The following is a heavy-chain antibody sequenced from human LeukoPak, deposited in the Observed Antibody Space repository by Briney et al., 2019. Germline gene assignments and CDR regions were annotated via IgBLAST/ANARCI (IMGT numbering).Heavy chain of an antibody. J-gene: IGHJ4*02. D-gene: IGHD1-14*01. CDR3: TRGGPGNRLSN. CDR1: GGSFSGYY. CDR2: INNSGNI. Sequence: SETLSLTCAVYGGSFSGYYWSWIRQPPGKGLEWIGEINNSGNINYNPSLKSRVTTSVDTSKNQLSLKVYSVTAADTAVYYCTRGGPGNRLSNWGQGTLVTVSP. V-gene: IGHV4-34*01.